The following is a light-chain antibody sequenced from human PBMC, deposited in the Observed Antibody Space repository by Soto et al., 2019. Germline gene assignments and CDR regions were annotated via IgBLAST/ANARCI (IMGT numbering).Light chain of an antibody. V-gene: IGLV3-1*01. CDR1: RLWDKY. Sequence: SYELTQPPSVSVSPGQTATITCSGDRLWDKYACWYLQKPGQSPLLVIYQDDKRPSGIPERFSGSTSGNTATLTISGTQAMDEADYYCQSWDSGTLVFGGGTKVSVL. CDR3: QSWDSGTLV. J-gene: IGLJ2*01. CDR2: QDD.